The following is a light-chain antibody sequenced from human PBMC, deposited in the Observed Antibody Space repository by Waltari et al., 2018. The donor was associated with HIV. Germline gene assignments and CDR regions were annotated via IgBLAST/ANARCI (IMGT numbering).Light chain of an antibody. CDR1: SSDVGRYNY. CDR3: SSYTVTGTLNWV. Sequence: QSALTQPASVSGSHGQSITISCTGTSSDVGRYNYVSWYQQPPSKAPKLLIYEVSSRPSGVAHLLSGSKPGNESSLTIAGLQAGHEALYYCSSYTVTGTLNWVFGGGTKLTVL. V-gene: IGLV2-14*03. J-gene: IGLJ3*02. CDR2: EVS.